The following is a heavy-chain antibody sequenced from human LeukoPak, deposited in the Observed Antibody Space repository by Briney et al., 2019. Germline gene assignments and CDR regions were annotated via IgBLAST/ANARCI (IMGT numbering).Heavy chain of an antibody. D-gene: IGHD5-24*01. CDR2: IRDDGSDQ. V-gene: IGHV3-7*05. CDR1: GSTFNKKW. CDR3: ATWSDGWEFDH. J-gene: IGHJ4*02. Sequence: GGSLRLSCAASGSTFNKKWMTWVRQAPGKGLQWVAHIRDDGSDQFYVDSVKGRFTISRDNARRSVSLQMNSLTYEDTAVYYCATWSDGWEFDHWGQGTLVSVSS.